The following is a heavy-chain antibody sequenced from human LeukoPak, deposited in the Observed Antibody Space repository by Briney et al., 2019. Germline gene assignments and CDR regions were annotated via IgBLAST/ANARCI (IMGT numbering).Heavy chain of an antibody. D-gene: IGHD5-12*01. Sequence: GGSLRLSCAASGFTFSSYGMHWVRQAPGKGLEWVTFIRYDGSNKYYADSVKGRFTISRDNSKNTLYLQMNSLRAEDTAVYYCAKDTVKVTTIRRVPHYMDVWGKGTTVTISS. CDR2: IRYDGSNK. CDR3: AKDTVKVTTIRRVPHYMDV. CDR1: GFTFSSYG. J-gene: IGHJ6*03. V-gene: IGHV3-30*02.